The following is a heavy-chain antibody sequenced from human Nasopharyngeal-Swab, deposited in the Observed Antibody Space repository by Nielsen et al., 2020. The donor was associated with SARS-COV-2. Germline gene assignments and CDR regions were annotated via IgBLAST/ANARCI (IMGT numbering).Heavy chain of an antibody. CDR1: GYLLINQA. Sequence: ASVNSCKASGYLLINQALHWVRQAPGQSLEWKGWITAVDGKTEYSQKFHDRLILSSDSSVNTAYMDLSSLRSEDTAVYFCVRDDGTSWLLDKWGPGTLVTVSS. J-gene: IGHJ4*02. V-gene: IGHV1-3*01. CDR3: VRDDGTSWLLDK. CDR2: ITAVDGKT. D-gene: IGHD2-15*01.